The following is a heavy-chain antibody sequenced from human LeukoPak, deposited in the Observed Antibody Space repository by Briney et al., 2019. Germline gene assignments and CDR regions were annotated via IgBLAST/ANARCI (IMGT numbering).Heavy chain of an antibody. CDR1: GFTFSRYS. V-gene: IGHV3-21*01. Sequence: PGGSLRLSCTASGFTFSRYSMNWVRQAPGKGLEWVSSISDSSSYIYYVDSVKGRFTISRDNAKNSLYLQMNSLRVDDAAVYYCAREPTSMGSDYWGQGTLVTVSS. D-gene: IGHD5-18*01. CDR2: ISDSSSYI. J-gene: IGHJ4*02. CDR3: AREPTSMGSDY.